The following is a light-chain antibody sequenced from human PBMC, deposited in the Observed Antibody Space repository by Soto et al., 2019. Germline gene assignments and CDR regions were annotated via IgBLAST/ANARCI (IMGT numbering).Light chain of an antibody. CDR3: AAWDDSLNGVD. J-gene: IGLJ2*01. CDR1: SSNIGSNS. V-gene: IGLV1-44*01. Sequence: QSVLTQPPSASGTPGQSVTISCSGSSSNIGSNSVNWYQQLPGTAPKLLMYSSNQRPSGVPDRFSGSKSGTSASLAISGLQSEDEADYYCAAWDDSLNGVDFGGGTKVTVL. CDR2: SSN.